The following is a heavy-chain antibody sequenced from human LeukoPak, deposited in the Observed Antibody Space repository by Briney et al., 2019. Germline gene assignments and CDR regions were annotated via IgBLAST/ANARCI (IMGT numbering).Heavy chain of an antibody. D-gene: IGHD6-13*01. J-gene: IGHJ4*02. V-gene: IGHV1-2*02. CDR1: GYPFTGYY. CDR3: ARAYHLLRQQLLLGY. CDR2: INPDSGDT. Sequence: ASVKVSCKASGYPFTGYYLHWVRQAPGQGLEWVGWINPDSGDTNYAQNFQGRVTMTRDTSISTAYMELCRLTSDDTAVYYCARAYHLLRQQLLLGYWGQGTLVTVSS.